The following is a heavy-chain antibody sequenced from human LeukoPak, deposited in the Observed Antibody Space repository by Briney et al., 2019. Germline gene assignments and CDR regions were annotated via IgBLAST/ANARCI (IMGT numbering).Heavy chain of an antibody. CDR2: IYYSGST. J-gene: IGHJ4*02. D-gene: IGHD6-19*01. CDR1: GGSLSSSPYY. CDR3: ARHASVDGNWPRPLDY. Sequence: SETLSLTCTVSGGSLSSSPYYWGWIGQPPGKGLEGFGNIYYSGSTYYNPSLKTRVTISVDTSKNQFSLKLTSVTAADTAVYYCARHASVDGNWPRPLDYWGQGSLVTVSS. V-gene: IGHV4-39*01.